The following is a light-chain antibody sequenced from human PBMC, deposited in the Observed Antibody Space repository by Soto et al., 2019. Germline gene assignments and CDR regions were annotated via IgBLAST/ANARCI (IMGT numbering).Light chain of an antibody. CDR2: DAS. CDR3: HQCATSPVT. CDR1: QSVTNNY. J-gene: IGKJ4*01. Sequence: ELVLTQSPGTLSLSPGERATLSCRASQSVTNNYLAWYQQKPGQAPRLLIDDASNRATGVPDTFSGTGSGTDFTLTISRLEPEDFAVYYCHQCATSPVTVGGGTKVEI. V-gene: IGKV3-20*01.